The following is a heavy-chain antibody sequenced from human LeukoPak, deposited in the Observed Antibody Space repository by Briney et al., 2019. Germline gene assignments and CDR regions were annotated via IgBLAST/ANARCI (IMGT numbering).Heavy chain of an antibody. D-gene: IGHD2-2*01. CDR2: ISAYNGNT. V-gene: IGHV1-18*04. Sequence: GASVKVSCMASGYTFTSYGISWVRQAPGQGLEWMGWISAYNGNTNYAQKLQGRVTMTTDTSTSTAYMELRSLRSDDTAVYYCARGYCSSTSCRRAPPYFDYWGQGTLVTVSS. CDR1: GYTFTSYG. J-gene: IGHJ4*02. CDR3: ARGYCSSTSCRRAPPYFDY.